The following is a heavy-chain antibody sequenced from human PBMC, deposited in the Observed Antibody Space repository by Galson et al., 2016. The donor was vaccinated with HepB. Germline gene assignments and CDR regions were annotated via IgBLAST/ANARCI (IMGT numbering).Heavy chain of an antibody. CDR2: VSLYNGDT. J-gene: IGHJ5*02. Sequence: SVKVSCKASGYTFTHYGITWVRQAPGQGLGWMGWVSLYNGDTKYEQKLQGRVTMTTDTSTSTAYMELRSLTSDDTAVYYCARLQYGYNVADRWGQGTLVTVSS. V-gene: IGHV1-18*01. CDR1: GYTFTHYG. D-gene: IGHD5/OR15-5a*01. CDR3: ARLQYGYNVADR.